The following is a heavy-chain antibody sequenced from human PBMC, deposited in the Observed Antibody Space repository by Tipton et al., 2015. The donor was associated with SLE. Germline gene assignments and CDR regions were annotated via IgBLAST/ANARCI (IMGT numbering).Heavy chain of an antibody. CDR3: ARGNYDIPYGMDV. CDR1: GGSISSSNW. J-gene: IGHJ6*02. D-gene: IGHD3-9*01. Sequence: TLSLTCAVSGGSISSSNWWSWVRQPPGKGLEWIGEIYHSGSTNYNPSLKSRVTISVDKSKNQFSLKLSSVTAADTAVYYCARGNYDIPYGMDVWGQGTTITVSS. CDR2: IYHSGST. V-gene: IGHV4-4*02.